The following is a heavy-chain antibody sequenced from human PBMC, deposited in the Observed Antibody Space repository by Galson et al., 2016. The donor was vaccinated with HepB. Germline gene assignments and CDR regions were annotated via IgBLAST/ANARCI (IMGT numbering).Heavy chain of an antibody. CDR2: ISYDGSNK. CDR3: ARGVRWLRLFPFDS. Sequence: SLRLSCAASGFTFSSYAMHWVRQAPGKGLEWVAVISYDGSNKYYADSVKGRFTISRDNSKNTLYLQMNSLRAEDTAVYYCARGVRWLRLFPFDSWGQGTLVTVSS. D-gene: IGHD5-12*01. V-gene: IGHV3-30-3*01. CDR1: GFTFSSYA. J-gene: IGHJ4*02.